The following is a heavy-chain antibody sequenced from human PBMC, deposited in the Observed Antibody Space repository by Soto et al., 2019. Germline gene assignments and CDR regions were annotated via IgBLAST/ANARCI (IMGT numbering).Heavy chain of an antibody. CDR3: ARPRESSSSPPYYFDY. CDR2: IYPGDSDT. V-gene: IGHV5-51*01. CDR1: GYSFTSYW. J-gene: IGHJ4*02. Sequence: GESLKISCKGSGYSFTSYWIGWVRQMPGKGLEWMGIIYPGDSDTRYSPSFQGQVTISADRSISTAYLQWSSLKASDTAMYCCARPRESSSSPPYYFDYWGQGTLVTVSS. D-gene: IGHD6-6*01.